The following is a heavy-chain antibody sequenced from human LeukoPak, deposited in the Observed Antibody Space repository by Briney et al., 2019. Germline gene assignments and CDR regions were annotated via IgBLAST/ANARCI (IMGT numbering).Heavy chain of an antibody. CDR3: ARGRRAEAGKNAFDY. D-gene: IGHD6-13*01. J-gene: IGHJ4*02. V-gene: IGHV1-2*02. CDR1: GYTFTGYY. CDR2: INPNSGGT. Sequence: GASVNVSCKASGYTFTGYYMHWVRQGPGQGHEWMGLINPNSGGTNYAQKFQGRVTRTRDTSISTAYMELSRLRSDDTAVYYCARGRRAEAGKNAFDYWGQGTLVTVSS.